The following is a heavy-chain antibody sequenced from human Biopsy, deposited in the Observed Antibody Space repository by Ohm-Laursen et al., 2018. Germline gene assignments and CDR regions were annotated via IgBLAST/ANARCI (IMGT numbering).Heavy chain of an antibody. CDR3: ARMDCSGGSCHYYSYGMDV. J-gene: IGHJ6*02. CDR2: IHHSGST. D-gene: IGHD2-15*01. Sequence: GTLSLTCTVSGASITAYYWSWIRQPPGKGLECIGNIHHSGSTNYNPSLKSRLTISVDTSKNQFSLKLSSVTAADTAVYHCARMDCSGGSCHYYSYGMDVWGQGTTVTVSS. V-gene: IGHV4-4*09. CDR1: GASITAYY.